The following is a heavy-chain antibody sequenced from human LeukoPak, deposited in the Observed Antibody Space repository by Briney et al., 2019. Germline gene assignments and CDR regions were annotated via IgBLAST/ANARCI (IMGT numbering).Heavy chain of an antibody. Sequence: GGSLRLSCAASGFAFSSYWMSWVRQAPGKGLEWVSTISGSGGSTYYADSVKGRFTIFRDKSKNTLFLLMNSLRAEDTAVYYCAKDPVWNPSYYYYYMDVWGKGTMVTVSS. CDR1: GFAFSSYW. V-gene: IGHV3-23*01. D-gene: IGHD1-1*01. J-gene: IGHJ6*03. CDR3: AKDPVWNPSYYYYYMDV. CDR2: ISGSGGST.